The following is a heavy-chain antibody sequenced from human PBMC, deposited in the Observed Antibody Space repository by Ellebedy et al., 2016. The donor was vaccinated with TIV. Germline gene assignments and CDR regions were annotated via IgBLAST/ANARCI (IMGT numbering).Heavy chain of an antibody. CDR2: IYSGGST. Sequence: GESLKISCAASGFTVSSNSMSWVRQAPGKGLEWVSVIYSGGSTYYADSVKGRFTISRDNSKNTLYLQMNSLRAEDTAVYYCARGAHYDYVWGSYRYGRNWYFDLWGRGTLVTVSS. D-gene: IGHD3-16*02. V-gene: IGHV3-53*01. CDR1: GFTVSSNS. CDR3: ARGAHYDYVWGSYRYGRNWYFDL. J-gene: IGHJ2*01.